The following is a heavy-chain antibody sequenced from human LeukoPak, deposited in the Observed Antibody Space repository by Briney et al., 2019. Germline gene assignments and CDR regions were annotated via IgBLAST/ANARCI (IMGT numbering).Heavy chain of an antibody. CDR2: IYYSGST. CDR1: GGSIGSYY. CDR3: ARALYDFWSGYTYNSGYYFDY. D-gene: IGHD3-3*01. Sequence: SETLWLTCTVSGGSIGSYYWSWIRQPPGKGLEWIGYIYYSGSTNYNPSLKSRVTISVDTSKNQFSLKLSSVTAADTAVYYCARALYDFWSGYTYNSGYYFDYWGQGTLVTVSS. V-gene: IGHV4-59*08. J-gene: IGHJ4*02.